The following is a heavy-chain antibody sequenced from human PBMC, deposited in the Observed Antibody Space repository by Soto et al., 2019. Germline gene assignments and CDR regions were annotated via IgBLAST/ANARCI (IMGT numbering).Heavy chain of an antibody. J-gene: IGHJ4*02. CDR2: MSGNGGRI. CDR1: GFTFSNYA. CDR3: VKDPVSGGSGGAWFYY. V-gene: IGHV3-23*01. D-gene: IGHD2-21*02. Sequence: EVQLLEAGGGLVQPGGSLRLSCAVSGFTFSNYAMTWVRQAPGKGLEWVSLMSGNGGRIVYADSVKGRFTISRDNSKNTLDLQMNSLRLEDTAVYYCVKDPVSGGSGGAWFYYWGQGTLVTVSA.